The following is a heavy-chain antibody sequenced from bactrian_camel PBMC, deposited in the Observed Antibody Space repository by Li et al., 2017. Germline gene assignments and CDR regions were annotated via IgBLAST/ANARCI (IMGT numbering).Heavy chain of an antibody. CDR2: ISSGGSI. Sequence: HVQLVESGGGSVQAGGSLRLSCAGSGHYMSARDMGWFRQVPGGEREGVATISSGGSITYADSVKGRFTISRDNTKNRIYLQMNALKLEDTGMYYCAAAVTRPGASCRDVRAVPDFASWGQGTQVTVS. J-gene: IGHJ6*01. CDR3: AAAVTRPGASCRDVRAVPDFAS. CDR1: GHYMSARD. V-gene: IGHV3S53*01.